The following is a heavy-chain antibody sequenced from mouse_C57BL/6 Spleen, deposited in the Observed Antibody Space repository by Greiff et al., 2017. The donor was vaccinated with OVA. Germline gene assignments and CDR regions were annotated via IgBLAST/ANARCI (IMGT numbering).Heavy chain of an antibody. CDR3: AKPGYYGDEYFDV. V-gene: IGHV2-3*01. J-gene: IGHJ1*03. Sequence: VQLQESGPGLVAPSQSLSLTCTVSGFSLTSYGVSWVRQPPGQGLEWLGVIWGDGSTNYHSALISRLSISKDNSKSQVFLKLTSLQADDTATYYCAKPGYYGDEYFDVWGTGTTVTVSS. CDR1: GFSLTSYG. CDR2: IWGDGST. D-gene: IGHD2-13*01.